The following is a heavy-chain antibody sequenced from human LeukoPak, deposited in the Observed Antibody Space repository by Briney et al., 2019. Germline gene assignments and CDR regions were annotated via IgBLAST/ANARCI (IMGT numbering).Heavy chain of an antibody. D-gene: IGHD3-22*01. V-gene: IGHV3-30-3*01. CDR2: ISYDGSNK. CDR3: ARAQYYYDCDY. Sequence: GGSLRLSCAASGFTFRSYAMHWVRQAPGKGLGWVAVISYDGSNKYYADSVKGRFTISRDNSKNTLYLQMNSLRAEDTAVYYCARAQYYYDCDYWGQGTLVTVSS. J-gene: IGHJ4*02. CDR1: GFTFRSYA.